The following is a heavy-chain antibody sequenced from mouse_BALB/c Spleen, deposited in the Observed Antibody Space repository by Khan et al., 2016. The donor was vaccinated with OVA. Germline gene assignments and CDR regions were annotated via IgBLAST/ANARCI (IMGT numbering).Heavy chain of an antibody. Sequence: QIQLVQSGPGLVAPSQSLSITCTVSGFSLTGYGVNWVRQPPGKGLEWLGMMWGDGSTDYNSPLKSRLSISKDNPKSQVFLKMNSLQTDDTARYYCARVTTVVDAMDYWGQGTSVTVSS. V-gene: IGHV2-6-7*01. CDR3: ARVTTVVDAMDY. CDR2: MWGDGST. D-gene: IGHD1-1*01. CDR1: GFSLTGYG. J-gene: IGHJ4*01.